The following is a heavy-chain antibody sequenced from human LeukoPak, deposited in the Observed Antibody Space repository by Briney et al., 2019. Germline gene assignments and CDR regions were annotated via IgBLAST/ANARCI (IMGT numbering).Heavy chain of an antibody. CDR2: ISSTSSTI. CDR1: EFTFSSYG. Sequence: PGGSLRLSCVASEFTFSSYGMSWVPQSLGKGLEWVSYISSTSSTIYYADSVKGRYTISRDNARNSLYLQMNSLRDEDTAVYYCARPTSGFYKFWGQGTLVTVSS. J-gene: IGHJ4*02. CDR3: ARPTSGFYKF. V-gene: IGHV3-48*02. D-gene: IGHD3-10*01.